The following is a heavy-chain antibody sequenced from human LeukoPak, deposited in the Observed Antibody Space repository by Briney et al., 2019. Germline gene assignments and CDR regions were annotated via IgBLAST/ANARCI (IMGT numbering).Heavy chain of an antibody. V-gene: IGHV1-2*02. CDR2: INPNSGGT. CDR3: ARAIWGSGYYYYYMDV. J-gene: IGHJ6*03. Sequence: ASVKVSCKASGYTFTGYYMHWVRQAPGQGLEWMGWINPNSGGTNYAQKFQGRVTMTRDTSISTAYMELSRLRSDDTAVYYCARAIWGSGYYYYYMDVWGKGTTVTVSS. CDR1: GYTFTGYY. D-gene: IGHD7-27*01.